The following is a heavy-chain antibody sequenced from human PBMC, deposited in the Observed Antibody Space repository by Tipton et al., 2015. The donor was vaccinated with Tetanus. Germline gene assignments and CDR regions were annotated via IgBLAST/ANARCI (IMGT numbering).Heavy chain of an antibody. CDR2: IYYSGST. CDR3: ARRLRPYWYFHL. CDR1: GGSISSYY. D-gene: IGHD4-17*01. V-gene: IGHV4-59*01. J-gene: IGHJ2*01. Sequence: VKPSETLSLTCTVSGGSISSYYWSWIRQPPGKGLEWIGYIYYSGSTNYNPSLKSRVTISVDTSTNQFSLKLSSVTAADTAVSYCARRLRPYWYFHLWGRGTLFTLSS.